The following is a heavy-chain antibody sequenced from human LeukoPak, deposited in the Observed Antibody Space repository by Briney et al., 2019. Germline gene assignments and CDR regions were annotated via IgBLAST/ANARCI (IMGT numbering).Heavy chain of an antibody. Sequence: PGRSLRLSCAASGFTFSSYGMHWVRQAPGKGLEWVGRIKNKANSYTTKYAASVTGRFTISRDDSQDSLYLQMNSLKTEDMAVYYCARLTYHYDSSGYFYFDYWGQGTLVTVSS. V-gene: IGHV3-72*01. CDR2: IKNKANSYTT. CDR3: ARLTYHYDSSGYFYFDY. J-gene: IGHJ4*02. D-gene: IGHD3-22*01. CDR1: GFTFSSYG.